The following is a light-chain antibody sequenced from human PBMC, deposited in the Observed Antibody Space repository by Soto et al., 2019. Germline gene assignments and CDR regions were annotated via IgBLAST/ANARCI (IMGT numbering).Light chain of an antibody. J-gene: IGKJ4*01. Sequence: EIVMTQSPATLSVSPGERATLSCRASQSVSSNLAWYQQKPGQAPRLLISGASRRATGIPDRFSGSGSGTDSTLTINSLEPEDFAVYFCHQRAGWPPTFGGGTKVDIK. V-gene: IGKV3-11*01. CDR2: GAS. CDR3: HQRAGWPPT. CDR1: QSVSSN.